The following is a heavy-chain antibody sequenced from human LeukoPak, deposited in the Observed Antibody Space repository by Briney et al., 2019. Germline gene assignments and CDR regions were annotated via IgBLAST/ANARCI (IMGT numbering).Heavy chain of an antibody. V-gene: IGHV5-51*01. CDR1: GYRFTSYW. D-gene: IGHD6-19*01. CDR3: ASSGYSSGWWAAEYFQH. Sequence: GESLKISCQGSGYRFTSYWIGWVRPMPGKGLGWMGIIYPGDSDTRYSPSFQGQVTISADKSISTAYLQWSSLKASDTAMYYCASSGYSSGWWAAEYFQHWGQGTLVTVSS. CDR2: IYPGDSDT. J-gene: IGHJ1*01.